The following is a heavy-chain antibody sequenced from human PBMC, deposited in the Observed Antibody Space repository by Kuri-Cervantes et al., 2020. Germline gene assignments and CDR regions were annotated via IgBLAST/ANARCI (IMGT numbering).Heavy chain of an antibody. Sequence: GSLRLSCTVSGGSLSSYYWNWIRRPAGKGLEWIGRIYSSGTTNYNPSLKSRVTMSADSSKNQFSLRLSSVTAADTAVYYCAREVPVLYDYVWGSYRYGNWFDPWGQGTLVTVSS. CDR3: AREVPVLYDYVWGSYRYGNWFDP. CDR1: GGSLSSYY. J-gene: IGHJ5*02. CDR2: IYSSGTT. V-gene: IGHV4-4*07. D-gene: IGHD3-16*02.